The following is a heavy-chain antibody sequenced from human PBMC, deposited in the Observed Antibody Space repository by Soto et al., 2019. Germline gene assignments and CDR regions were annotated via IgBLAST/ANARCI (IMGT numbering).Heavy chain of an antibody. J-gene: IGHJ4*02. V-gene: IGHV4-59*08. CDR3: ARHYPIGNNWNYFDY. Sequence: PSETLSLTCSVSGGSISRYYWGWIRQPPGKGLEWIGYISYTGSTDYSPSLKSRVTISVDTSKNQFSLKVRSVTAADTAIYFCARHYPIGNNWNYFDYWGRGTLVTVSS. D-gene: IGHD1-1*01. CDR2: ISYTGST. CDR1: GGSISRYY.